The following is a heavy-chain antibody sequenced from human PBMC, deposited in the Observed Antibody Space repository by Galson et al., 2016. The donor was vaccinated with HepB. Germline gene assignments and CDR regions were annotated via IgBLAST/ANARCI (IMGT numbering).Heavy chain of an antibody. V-gene: IGHV1-46*04. CDR2: IFTSYGCT. J-gene: IGHJ4*02. D-gene: IGHD3-22*01. CDR1: GYTFTSHY. CDR3: ARERRSDYDSSGYSFDY. Sequence: SVKVSCKASGYTFTSHYMHWVRQAPGQGLEWVGIIFTSYGCTSHAQQLQGRVPVSGETATHTVYVELSDLRSEDTAVYYCARERRSDYDSSGYSFDYWGQGTLVTVSS.